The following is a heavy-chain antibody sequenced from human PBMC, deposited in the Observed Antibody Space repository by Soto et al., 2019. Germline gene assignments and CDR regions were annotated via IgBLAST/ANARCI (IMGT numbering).Heavy chain of an antibody. D-gene: IGHD6-13*01. CDR2: ISAYNGNT. CDR1: GYTFTSYG. CDR3: ARDQEQLGAFDI. V-gene: IGHV1-18*01. J-gene: IGHJ3*02. Sequence: ASVKVSCKASGYTFTSYGISWVRQAPGRGLEWMGWISAYNGNTNYAQKLQGRVTMTTDTSTSTAYMELRSLRSDDTAVYYCARDQEQLGAFDIWGQGTMVTVSS.